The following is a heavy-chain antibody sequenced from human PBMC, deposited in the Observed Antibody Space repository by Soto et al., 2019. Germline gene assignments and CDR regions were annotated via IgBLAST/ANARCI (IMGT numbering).Heavy chain of an antibody. D-gene: IGHD3-3*01. V-gene: IGHV3-21*06. J-gene: IGHJ4*02. Sequence: GGSLRLSCAASGFSFSRYTVSWLRQAPGKGLEWISSISSTSFYIYYSYSVKGRFTFSRDNSKNFLFLQMVSLRAEETAVYFCARGSGRQHTIFDWWGQGSKVTVPQ. CDR1: GFSFSRYT. CDR3: ARGSGRQHTIFDW. CDR2: ISSTSFYI.